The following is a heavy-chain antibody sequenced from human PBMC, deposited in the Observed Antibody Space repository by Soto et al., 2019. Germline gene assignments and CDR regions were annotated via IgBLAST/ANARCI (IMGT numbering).Heavy chain of an antibody. J-gene: IGHJ4*02. D-gene: IGHD6-13*01. V-gene: IGHV3-49*04. CDR2: VRSETYGGST. CDR1: GYVFGDYA. Sequence: GGSLRLSCSASGYVFGDYAVTWVRQAPGKGLEWVGVVRSETYGGSTEYAASVKGRFRISRDDSESIAYLQMTNLKTEDTAVYYCTRGRGTSGWYADYWGKGIRVTVSS. CDR3: TRGRGTSGWYADY.